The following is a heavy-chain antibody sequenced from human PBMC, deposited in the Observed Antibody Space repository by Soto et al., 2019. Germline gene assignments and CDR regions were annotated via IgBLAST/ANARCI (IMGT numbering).Heavy chain of an antibody. Sequence: PGESLKISCKGSGYSFTSYWIGWVHQMPGKGLEWMGIIYPGDSDTRYSPSFQGQVTISADKSISTAYLQWSSLKASDTAMYYCARRGRLGARYYYYGMDVWGQGTTVTVSS. J-gene: IGHJ6*02. CDR3: ARRGRLGARYYYYGMDV. D-gene: IGHD3-10*01. CDR2: IYPGDSDT. V-gene: IGHV5-51*07. CDR1: GYSFTSYW.